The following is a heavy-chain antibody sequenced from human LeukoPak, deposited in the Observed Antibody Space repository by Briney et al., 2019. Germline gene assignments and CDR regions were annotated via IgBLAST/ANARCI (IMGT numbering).Heavy chain of an antibody. Sequence: PGGSLRLSCAASGFTFSSNWMSWVRQAPGKGLEWVANIRQDGSDKYYMDSVKGRFTISRDNAKNSLSLQMNSLRVEDTALYYCARDRDCGDGGCYPHFDYWGQGVRVTVSS. CDR3: ARDRDCGDGGCYPHFDY. V-gene: IGHV3-7*01. CDR2: IRQDGSDK. J-gene: IGHJ4*02. D-gene: IGHD2-15*01. CDR1: GFTFSSNW.